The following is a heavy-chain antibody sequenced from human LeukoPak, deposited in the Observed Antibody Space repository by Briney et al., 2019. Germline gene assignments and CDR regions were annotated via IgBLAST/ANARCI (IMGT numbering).Heavy chain of an antibody. V-gene: IGHV4-4*07. J-gene: IGHJ4*02. CDR2: IYTSGST. CDR1: GGSISSYY. CDR3: ARHAIVGAIRWWDEPKTEFDY. Sequence: SETLSLTCTVSGGSISSYYWSWIRQPAGKGLEWIGRIYTSGSTNYNPSLKSRVTMSVDTSKNQFSLKLSSVTAADTAVYYCARHAIVGAIRWWDEPKTEFDYWGQGTLVTVSS. D-gene: IGHD1-26*01.